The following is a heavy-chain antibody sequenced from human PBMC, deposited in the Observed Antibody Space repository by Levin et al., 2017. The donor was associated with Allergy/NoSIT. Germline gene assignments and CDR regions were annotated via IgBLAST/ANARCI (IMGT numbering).Heavy chain of an antibody. D-gene: IGHD6-13*01. CDR1: GGTFSSYA. J-gene: IGHJ3*02. Sequence: KISCKASGGTFSSYAISWVRQAPGQGLEWMGRIIPILGIANYAQKFQGRVTITADKSTSTAYMELSSLRSEDTAVYYCARDRSTSSSWYRANDAFDIWGQGTMVTVSS. CDR2: IIPILGIA. CDR3: ARDRSTSSSWYRANDAFDI. V-gene: IGHV1-69*04.